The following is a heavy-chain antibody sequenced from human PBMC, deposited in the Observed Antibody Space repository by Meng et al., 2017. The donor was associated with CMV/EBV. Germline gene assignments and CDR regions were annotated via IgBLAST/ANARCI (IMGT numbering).Heavy chain of an antibody. CDR2: ISSSSSYI. Sequence: GGSLRLSCAASGFTFSSYSMNWVRQAPGKGLEWVSSISSSSSYIYYADSVKGRFTISRDNAKNSLYLQMNSLRAEDTAVYYCAKDHVVVIALPPNWFDPWGQGTLVTVSS. D-gene: IGHD2-21*01. V-gene: IGHV3-21*01. CDR1: GFTFSSYS. CDR3: AKDHVVVIALPPNWFDP. J-gene: IGHJ5*02.